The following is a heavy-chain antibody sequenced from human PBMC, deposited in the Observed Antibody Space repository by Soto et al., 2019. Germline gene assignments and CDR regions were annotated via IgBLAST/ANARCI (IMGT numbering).Heavy chain of an antibody. Sequence: EVQLLESGGGLVQPGGSLRLSCAASGFTFINYAMSWVRQAPGKGLEWVSAVTGSGGSTYYADSVKGRFTISRDNSTNTLYLQLNRLRADATAVYYCAKPAGVFVYDAFGVWCQGTVVTVSS. D-gene: IGHD3-16*02. CDR1: GFTFINYA. V-gene: IGHV3-23*01. CDR3: AKPAGVFVYDAFGV. CDR2: VTGSGGST. J-gene: IGHJ3*01.